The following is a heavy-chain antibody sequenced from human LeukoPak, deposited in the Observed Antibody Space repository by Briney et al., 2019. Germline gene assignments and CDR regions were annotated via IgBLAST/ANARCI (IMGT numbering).Heavy chain of an antibody. J-gene: IGHJ4*02. CDR1: GGTFSSDA. Sequence: GASVNVSCKASGGTFSSDAISWVRQASGQGLERMGWINPNSGGTNYAQKFQGWVTMTRDTSISTAYMELSRLRSDDTAVYHCARRVAAAGTYYFDYWGQGTLVTVSS. V-gene: IGHV1-2*04. D-gene: IGHD6-13*01. CDR2: INPNSGGT. CDR3: ARRVAAAGTYYFDY.